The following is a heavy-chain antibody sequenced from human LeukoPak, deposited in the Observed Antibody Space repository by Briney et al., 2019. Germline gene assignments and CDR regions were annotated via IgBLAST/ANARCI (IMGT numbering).Heavy chain of an antibody. D-gene: IGHD3-10*01. CDR1: GGSISSGSYY. J-gene: IGHJ4*02. V-gene: IGHV4-61*02. CDR3: ARETYYYGSGNSY. Sequence: SETLSLTCTVSGGSISSGSYYWSWIRQPAGKGLEWIGRIYTSGSTNYNPSLKSRVTISVDTSKNQFSLKLSSVTAADTAVYYCARETYYYGSGNSYWGQGTLVTVSS. CDR2: IYTSGST.